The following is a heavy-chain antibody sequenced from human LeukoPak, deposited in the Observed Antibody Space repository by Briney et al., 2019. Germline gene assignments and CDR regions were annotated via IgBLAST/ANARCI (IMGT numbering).Heavy chain of an antibody. CDR3: ARGLPVWGYYDSSGYYYGNWFDP. CDR2: IYYSGST. J-gene: IGHJ5*02. CDR1: GGSISSSSYY. Sequence: SETLSLTCTVSGGSISSSSYYWGWIRQPPGKGLEWIGSIYYSGSTYYNPSLKSRVTISVDTSKNQFSLKLSSVTAADTAVYYCARGLPVWGYYDSSGYYYGNWFDPWGQGTLVTVSS. D-gene: IGHD3-22*01. V-gene: IGHV4-39*07.